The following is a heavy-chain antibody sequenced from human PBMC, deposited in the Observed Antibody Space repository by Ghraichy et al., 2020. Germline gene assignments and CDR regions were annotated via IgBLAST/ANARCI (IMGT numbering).Heavy chain of an antibody. CDR3: ARHGYYYGSEGVVDAFDI. Sequence: SETLPLTCTVSGGSISSYYWSWIRQPPGKGLEWIGYIYYSGSTNYNPSLKSRVTISVDTSKNQFSLKLSSVTAADTAVYYCARHGYYYGSEGVVDAFDIWGQGTMVTVSS. CDR1: GGSISSYY. CDR2: IYYSGST. J-gene: IGHJ3*02. D-gene: IGHD3-10*01. V-gene: IGHV4-59*08.